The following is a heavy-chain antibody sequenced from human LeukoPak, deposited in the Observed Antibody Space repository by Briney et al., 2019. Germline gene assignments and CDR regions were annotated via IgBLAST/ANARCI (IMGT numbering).Heavy chain of an antibody. V-gene: IGHV1-18*01. CDR3: ARERKIGTRPSDAFDI. D-gene: IGHD1-26*01. Sequence: ASVTVSCKASGYTFTSYGISWVRQAPGQGLEWMGWISAYNGNTNYAQKLQGRVTMTTDTSTSTAYMELRSLRSDDTAVYYCARERKIGTRPSDAFDIWGQGTMVTVSS. CDR1: GYTFTSYG. J-gene: IGHJ3*02. CDR2: ISAYNGNT.